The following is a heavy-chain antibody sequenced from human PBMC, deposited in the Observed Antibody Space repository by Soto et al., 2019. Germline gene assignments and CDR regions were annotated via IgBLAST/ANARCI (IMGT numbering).Heavy chain of an antibody. V-gene: IGHV3-66*01. Sequence: PGGSLRLSCTVSGFSVSSNYMSWVRQAPGKGLEWVSVLYGSGSTYYADSVKGRFTISRDNSKNTVYLQMNSLRAEDTAVYYCARDGAKYYFDYWGQGTLVTVSS. CDR3: ARDGAKYYFDY. CDR1: GFSVSSNY. CDR2: LYGSGST. J-gene: IGHJ4*02.